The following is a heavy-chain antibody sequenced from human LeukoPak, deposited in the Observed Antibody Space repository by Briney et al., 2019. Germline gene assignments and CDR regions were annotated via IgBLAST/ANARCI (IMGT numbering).Heavy chain of an antibody. CDR3: AFSSYYLQGNYYYMDV. V-gene: IGHV1-18*01. CDR1: GYTFTTYG. D-gene: IGHD1-26*01. Sequence: ASVKVSCKASGYTFTTYGITWVRQAPGQGLEWMGWITPNNGNINYAQRFQGRFTMTTDTSTTTAYMELRSLRSDDTAVYYCAFSSYYLQGNYYYMDVWGKGTTVTVSS. J-gene: IGHJ6*03. CDR2: ITPNNGNI.